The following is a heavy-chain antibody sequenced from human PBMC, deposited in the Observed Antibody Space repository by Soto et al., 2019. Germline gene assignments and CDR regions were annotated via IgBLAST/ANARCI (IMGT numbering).Heavy chain of an antibody. D-gene: IGHD3-10*01. J-gene: IGHJ4*02. V-gene: IGHV4-34*01. CDR3: ARGGTMVRLRVATDY. CDR2: INHSGST. Sequence: SETLSLTCAVYGGSFSDYYWSWIRQPHGKGLEWIGEINHSGSTNYNPSLKSRVTISVDTSKNQFSLKLSSVTAADTAVYYCARGGTMVRLRVATDYCGQGTLVTVSS. CDR1: GGSFSDYY.